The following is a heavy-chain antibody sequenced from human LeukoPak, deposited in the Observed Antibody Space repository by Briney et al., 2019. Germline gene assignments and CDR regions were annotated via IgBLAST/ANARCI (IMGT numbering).Heavy chain of an antibody. CDR1: GFTFSSYA. Sequence: GGSLRLSCAASGFTFSSYAMSWVRQAPGKGLEWVSAISGSGGSTYYADSVKGRFTISRDNSRNTLYLQMNSLRADDTAVYYCARGLVVVRAAIRTYYYYYMDVWGKGTTVTVSS. V-gene: IGHV3-23*01. CDR2: ISGSGGST. J-gene: IGHJ6*03. D-gene: IGHD2-2*02. CDR3: ARGLVVVRAAIRTYYYYYMDV.